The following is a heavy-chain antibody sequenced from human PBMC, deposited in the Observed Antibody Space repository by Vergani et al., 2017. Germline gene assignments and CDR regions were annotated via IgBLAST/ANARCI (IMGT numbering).Heavy chain of an antibody. Sequence: VQLVESGGGVVQPGRSLRLSCAASGFTFSSYGMHWVRQAPGKGLEWVAVISYDGSNKYYADSVKGRFTISRDNSKNTLYLQMNSLRAEDTAVYYCARGEPRYCTNGVCYTGEVDYWGQGTLVTVSS. CDR1: GFTFSSYG. J-gene: IGHJ4*02. D-gene: IGHD2-8*01. V-gene: IGHV3-30*03. CDR3: ARGEPRYCTNGVCYTGEVDY. CDR2: ISYDGSNK.